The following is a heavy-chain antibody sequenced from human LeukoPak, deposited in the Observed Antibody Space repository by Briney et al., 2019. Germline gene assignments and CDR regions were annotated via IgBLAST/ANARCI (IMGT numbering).Heavy chain of an antibody. CDR2: IYYSGST. V-gene: IGHV4-59*08. CDR1: GGSIGSYY. Sequence: PSETLSLTCTVSGGSIGSYYWTWIRQPPGEGLEWIGYIYYSGSTNYSPSLKSRVTISLDTSKNQFSLILRSVTAADTAVYYCARRIAVNPVYGFDPWGQGTLVTVSS. J-gene: IGHJ5*02. CDR3: ARRIAVNPVYGFDP. D-gene: IGHD6-19*01.